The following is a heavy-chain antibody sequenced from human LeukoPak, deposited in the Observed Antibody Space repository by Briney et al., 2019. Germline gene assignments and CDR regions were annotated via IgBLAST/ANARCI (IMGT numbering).Heavy chain of an antibody. CDR2: IKQDGSET. CDR3: ARDPPVLYYYYYGMDV. J-gene: IGHJ6*02. D-gene: IGHD2/OR15-2a*01. CDR1: GFTFSNYR. Sequence: GGSLRLSCAASGFTFSNYRMSWVRQAPGKGLEWVAYIKQDGSETYYVDSVKGRFTISRDNAKNSLYLQMNSLRDEDTAVYYCARDPPVLYYYYYGMDVWGQGTTVTVSS. V-gene: IGHV3-7*01.